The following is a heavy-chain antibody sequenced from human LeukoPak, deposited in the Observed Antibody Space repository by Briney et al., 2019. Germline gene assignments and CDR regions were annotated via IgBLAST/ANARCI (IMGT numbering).Heavy chain of an antibody. D-gene: IGHD3-3*01. J-gene: IGHJ5*02. V-gene: IGHV4-39*01. CDR1: GGSISSSSYY. CDR2: MSYSGNT. CDR3: ARSVSAYYDFWRP. Sequence: PSETLSLTCTVSGGSISSSSYYWGWIRQPPGKGLEWIESMSYSGNTYYNPSLTSRVTISVDTSKNQFSLSLSSVTAADTAVYYCARSVSAYYDFWRPWGQGTLVSVSS.